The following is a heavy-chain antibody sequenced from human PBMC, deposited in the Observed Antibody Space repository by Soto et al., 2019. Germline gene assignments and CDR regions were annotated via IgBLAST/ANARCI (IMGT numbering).Heavy chain of an antibody. CDR1: GFTFSSYA. Sequence: GGSLRLSCAASGFTFSSYAMSWVRQAPGKGLEWVSAISGSGGSTYYADSVKGRFTISRDNSKNTLYLQMNSLRAEDTAVYYCAKVTHGDSGYLSPPLNWGQGTLVTVSS. CDR2: ISGSGGST. CDR3: AKVTHGDSGYLSPPLN. V-gene: IGHV3-23*01. J-gene: IGHJ4*02. D-gene: IGHD5-12*01.